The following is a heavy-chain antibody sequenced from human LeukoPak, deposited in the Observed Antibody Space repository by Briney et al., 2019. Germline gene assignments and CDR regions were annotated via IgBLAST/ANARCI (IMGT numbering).Heavy chain of an antibody. Sequence: GRSLRLSCAASGFTFSIYGMNWVRQAPGKGLEWVAVISYDGSNKYYADSVKGRFTISRDNSKNTLYLQMNSLRAEDTAVYYCARDGRGDRPFDYWGQGTLVTVSS. J-gene: IGHJ4*02. CDR2: ISYDGSNK. CDR3: ARDGRGDRPFDY. D-gene: IGHD4-17*01. CDR1: GFTFSIYG. V-gene: IGHV3-30*19.